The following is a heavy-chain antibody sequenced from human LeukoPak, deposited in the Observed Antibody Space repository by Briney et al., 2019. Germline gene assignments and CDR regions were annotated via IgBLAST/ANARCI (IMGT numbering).Heavy chain of an antibody. CDR3: AKDSAWYYDSSGLIEGDPFDN. Sequence: GGSLRLSCAGSGFTFSAYDMHWVRQAPGKGLEWVAFIRFDESNKYYADSVKGRFTISRDNSENTLYLQMNGLRAEDTAVYYCAKDSAWYYDSSGLIEGDPFDNWGQGTLVTVSS. V-gene: IGHV3-30*02. CDR1: GFTFSAYD. CDR2: IRFDESNK. D-gene: IGHD3-22*01. J-gene: IGHJ4*02.